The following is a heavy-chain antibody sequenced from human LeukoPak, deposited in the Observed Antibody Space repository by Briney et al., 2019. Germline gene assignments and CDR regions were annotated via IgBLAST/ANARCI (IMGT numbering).Heavy chain of an antibody. V-gene: IGHV4-39*01. CDR1: GGSISSSSYY. J-gene: IGHJ4*02. CDR3: ARRIAVAGTLFFDY. D-gene: IGHD6-19*01. Sequence: PSETLSLTCTVSGGSISSSSYYWGWIRQPPGKGLEWIGSIYYSGSTYYNPSLKSRVTISADTSKNQFSLKLSSVTAADTAVYYCARRIAVAGTLFFDYWGQGTLVTVSS. CDR2: IYYSGST.